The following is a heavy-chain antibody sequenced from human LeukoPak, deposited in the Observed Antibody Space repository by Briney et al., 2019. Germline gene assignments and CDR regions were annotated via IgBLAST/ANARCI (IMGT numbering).Heavy chain of an antibody. CDR1: GGSISSGGYS. V-gene: IGHV4-30-2*01. Sequence: PSQTLSLTCAVSGGSISSGGYSWSWIRQPPGKGLEWIGYIYHSGSTYCNPSLKSRVTISVDRSKNQFSLKLSSVTAADTAVYYCARGITMITWDVDYFDYWGQGTLVTVSS. CDR3: ARGITMITWDVDYFDY. D-gene: IGHD3-22*01. J-gene: IGHJ4*02. CDR2: IYHSGST.